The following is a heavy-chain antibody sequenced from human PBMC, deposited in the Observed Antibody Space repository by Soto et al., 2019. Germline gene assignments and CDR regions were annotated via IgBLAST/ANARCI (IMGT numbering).Heavy chain of an antibody. J-gene: IGHJ5*02. Sequence: GASVKVSCXASGYTFTSYAMHWVRQAPGQRLEWMGWINAGNGNTKYSQKFQGRVTITRDTSASTAYMELSSLRSEDTAVYYCARTGSSSWYWFDPWGQGTLVTVSS. D-gene: IGHD6-13*01. CDR1: GYTFTSYA. CDR3: ARTGSSSWYWFDP. CDR2: INAGNGNT. V-gene: IGHV1-3*01.